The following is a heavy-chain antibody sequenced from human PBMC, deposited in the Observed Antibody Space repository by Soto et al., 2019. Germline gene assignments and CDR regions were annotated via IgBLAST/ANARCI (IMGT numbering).Heavy chain of an antibody. CDR2: IKYDGSEE. CDR1: GFSFSSVW. V-gene: IGHV3-7*01. Sequence: GGSLRLSCVVSGFSFSSVWMTWVRQAPGKGLECVANIKYDGSEEYYVDSVKGRFTISRDNAKNSLYLQMNSLRDEDSAVYYCVTDLNWQGHWGQGALVTVSS. J-gene: IGHJ4*02. CDR3: VTDLNWQGH.